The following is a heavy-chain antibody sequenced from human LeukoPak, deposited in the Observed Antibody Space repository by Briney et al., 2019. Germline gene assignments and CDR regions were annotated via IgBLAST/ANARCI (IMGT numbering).Heavy chain of an antibody. CDR2: IRSKAYGGTT. V-gene: IGHV3-49*04. CDR1: GFTFGDYA. Sequence: GGSLRLSCTASGFTFGDYAMSWVRQAPGKGLEWVGFIRSKAYGGTTEYAASVKGRFTISRDDSKSTAYLQMNSLKTEDTAVYYCSGWLRFDYWGQGTLVTVSS. J-gene: IGHJ4*02. CDR3: SGWLRFDY. D-gene: IGHD5-12*01.